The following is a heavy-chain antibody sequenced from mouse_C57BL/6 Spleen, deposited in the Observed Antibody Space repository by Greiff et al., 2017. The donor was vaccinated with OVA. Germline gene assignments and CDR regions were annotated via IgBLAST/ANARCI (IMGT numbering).Heavy chain of an antibody. V-gene: IGHV1-19*01. Sequence: EVKLQQSGPVLVKPGASVKMSCKASGYTFTDYYMNWVKQSHGKSLEWIGVINPYNGGTSYNQKFKGKATLTVDKSSSTAYMELNSLTSEDSAVYYCARSNYYGSSYCYFDVWGTGTTVTVSS. CDR1: GYTFTDYY. CDR3: ARSNYYGSSYCYFDV. CDR2: INPYNGGT. D-gene: IGHD1-1*01. J-gene: IGHJ1*03.